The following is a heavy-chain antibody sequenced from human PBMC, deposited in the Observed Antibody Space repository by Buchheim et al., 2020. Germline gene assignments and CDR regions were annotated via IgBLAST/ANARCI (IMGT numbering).Heavy chain of an antibody. CDR2: INTYTGDP. CDR1: GYSFTESA. J-gene: IGHJ6*02. V-gene: IGHV7-4-1*02. Sequence: QGQLVQSGSELKTPGASVKVSCKASGYSFTESALNWIRQAPGQGLEWMGWINTYTGDPTYAQGFTGRFVFSLDNSVHTAYLQINNLRVEDTSVYYCAKDFQDRMDVWGQGTT. CDR3: AKDFQDRMDV. D-gene: IGHD3-22*01.